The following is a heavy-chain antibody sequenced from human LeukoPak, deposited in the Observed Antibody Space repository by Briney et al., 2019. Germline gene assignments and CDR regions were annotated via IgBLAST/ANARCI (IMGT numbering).Heavy chain of an antibody. CDR2: ISSSGSTI. CDR1: GFTFSDYY. V-gene: IGHV3-11*01. D-gene: IGHD1-26*01. Sequence: GGSLRLSCAASGFTFSDYYMSWIRKAPGKGLEWVSYISSSGSTIYYADSVKGRFTISRDNAKNSLYLQMNSLRAEDTAVYYCARDEIVGATDSDYWGQGTLVTVSS. CDR3: ARDEIVGATDSDY. J-gene: IGHJ4*02.